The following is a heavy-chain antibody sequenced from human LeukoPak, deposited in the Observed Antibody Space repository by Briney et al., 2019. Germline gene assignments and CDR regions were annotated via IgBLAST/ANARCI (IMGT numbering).Heavy chain of an antibody. CDR2: MNPNSGNT. V-gene: IGHV1-8*01. J-gene: IGHJ4*02. CDR1: GYTFTSYD. Sequence: ASVKVSCKASGYTFTSYDINWVRQATGQGLEWMGWMNPNSGNTGHAQKLQGRVTMTRNTSISTAYMELSSLRSEDTAVYYCARGRIYDHSLYYWGQGTLVTVSS. D-gene: IGHD3-22*01. CDR3: ARGRIYDHSLYY.